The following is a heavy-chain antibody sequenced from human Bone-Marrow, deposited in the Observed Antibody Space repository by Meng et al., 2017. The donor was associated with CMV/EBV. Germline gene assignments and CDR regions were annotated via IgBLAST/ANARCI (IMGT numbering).Heavy chain of an antibody. V-gene: IGHV4-59*01. CDR3: ARGRSSGSTPFDY. Sequence: GSLRLSCTVSGGSISSYYWSWIRQPPGKGLEWIGYIYYSGSTNYHPPLKSRVNISVDTSKHQFSLKLSSVTAADTAVYYCARGRSSGSTPFDYWGQGTPVTVSS. D-gene: IGHD5-12*01. CDR2: IYYSGST. J-gene: IGHJ4*02. CDR1: GGSISSYY.